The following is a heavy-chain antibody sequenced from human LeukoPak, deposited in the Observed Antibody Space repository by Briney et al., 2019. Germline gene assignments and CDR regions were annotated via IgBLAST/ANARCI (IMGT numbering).Heavy chain of an antibody. Sequence: SETLSLTCTVSGGSISSYYWSWIRQPPGKGLEWIGSIYHSGSTYYNPSLKSRVTISVDTSKNQFSLKLSSVTAADTAVYYCARDSFSSGHGMGVDYWGQGTLVTVSS. V-gene: IGHV4-38-2*02. CDR2: IYHSGST. CDR1: GGSISSYY. D-gene: IGHD6-19*01. CDR3: ARDSFSSGHGMGVDY. J-gene: IGHJ4*02.